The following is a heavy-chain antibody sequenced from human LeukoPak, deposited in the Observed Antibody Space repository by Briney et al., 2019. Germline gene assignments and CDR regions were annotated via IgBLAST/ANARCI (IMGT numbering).Heavy chain of an antibody. V-gene: IGHV4-59*01. J-gene: IGHJ2*01. CDR1: GGSISSYY. CDR2: IYYSGST. CDR3: ARDRGAAWWYFDL. D-gene: IGHD3-10*01. Sequence: SETLSLTCTVSGGSISSYYWSWLRQPPGKGLEWIGYIYYSGSTNYNPSLKSRVTISVDTSKNQFSLKLKSVTAADTAVYYCARDRGAAWWYFDLWGRGTLVTVSS.